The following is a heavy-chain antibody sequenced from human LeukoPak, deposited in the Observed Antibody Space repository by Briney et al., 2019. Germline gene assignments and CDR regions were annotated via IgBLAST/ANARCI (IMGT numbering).Heavy chain of an antibody. CDR2: IYTSGST. CDR1: GGPISSGSYY. CDR3: ARGIIGLVTGLNWFDP. D-gene: IGHD3/OR15-3a*01. Sequence: PSQTLSLTCTVSGGPISSGSYYWSWIRQPAGKGLEWIGRIYTSGSTNYNPSLKSRVTISVDTSKNQFSLKLSSVTAADTAVYYCARGIIGLVTGLNWFDPWGQGTLVTVSS. J-gene: IGHJ5*02. V-gene: IGHV4-61*02.